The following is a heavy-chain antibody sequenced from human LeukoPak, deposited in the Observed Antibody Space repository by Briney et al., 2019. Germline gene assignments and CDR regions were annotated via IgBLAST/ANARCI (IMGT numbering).Heavy chain of an antibody. CDR1: GGTFSSYA. D-gene: IGHD1-26*01. Sequence: SVKVSCKASGGTFSSYAISWVRQAPGQGLEWMGRIIPIFGTANYAQKFQGRVTITTDESTSTAYMELSSLRAEDTAVYYCAKKTIVGATVDAFDIWGQGTMVTVSS. CDR2: IIPIFGTA. CDR3: AKKTIVGATVDAFDI. V-gene: IGHV1-69*05. J-gene: IGHJ3*02.